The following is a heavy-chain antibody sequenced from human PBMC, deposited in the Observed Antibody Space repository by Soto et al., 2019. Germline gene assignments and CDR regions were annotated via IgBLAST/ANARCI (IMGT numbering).Heavy chain of an antibody. CDR3: ARGSTIVRGAPSWFDP. CDR1: GGTFSRYT. J-gene: IGHJ5*02. D-gene: IGHD3-10*01. V-gene: IGHV1-69*02. Sequence: QVQLVQSGAEVKKPGSSVKVSCKASGGTFSRYTINWVRQAPGQGLEWMGRIIPIAAIANYTQTFQGRVTITVDKSSTTAYMELSSLRSDDTAVYYCARGSTIVRGAPSWFDPWGQGTLVTVSS. CDR2: IIPIAAIA.